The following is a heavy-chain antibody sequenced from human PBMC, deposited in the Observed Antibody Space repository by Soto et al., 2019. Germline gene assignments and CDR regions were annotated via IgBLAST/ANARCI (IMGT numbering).Heavy chain of an antibody. CDR3: ARYTRRSHWFDP. J-gene: IGHJ5*02. V-gene: IGHV4-61*08. CDR2: IYYSGST. Sequence: PSETLSLTCAVSGGSISSGGYSWSWIRQPPGKGLEWIGYIYYSGSTNYNPSLKSRVTISVDTSKNQFSLKLSSVTAADTAVYYCARYTRRSHWFDPWGQGTLVTVSS. CDR1: GGSISSGGYS.